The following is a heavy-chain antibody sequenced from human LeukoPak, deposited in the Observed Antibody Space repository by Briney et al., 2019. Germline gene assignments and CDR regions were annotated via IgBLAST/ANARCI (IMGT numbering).Heavy chain of an antibody. J-gene: IGHJ4*02. Sequence: SETLSLTCTVSGDSISSSGYYWGWIRQPPGKGLEWIGSMYYSGGTYYNPSLKSRVTISVDMSKNQFSLRLSSVTAADTAVYYCARGPIYTDYGRHYFDYWGQGTLVTVSS. CDR2: MYYSGGT. V-gene: IGHV4-39*07. CDR1: GDSISSSGYY. D-gene: IGHD4-17*01. CDR3: ARGPIYTDYGRHYFDY.